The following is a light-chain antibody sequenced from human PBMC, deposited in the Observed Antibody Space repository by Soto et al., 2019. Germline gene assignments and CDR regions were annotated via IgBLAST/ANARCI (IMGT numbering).Light chain of an antibody. J-gene: IGLJ2*01. CDR2: NVS. Sequence: QPVLTQPASVSGSPGQSVTISCTGTSSDVGGYNYVSWYQQHPGKAPKLMVYNVSNRPSGVSNRISGSKSGNTASLTISGLQAEDEADYYCSSYTSSSILVFGGGTKVTVL. V-gene: IGLV2-14*01. CDR1: SSDVGGYNY. CDR3: SSYTSSSILV.